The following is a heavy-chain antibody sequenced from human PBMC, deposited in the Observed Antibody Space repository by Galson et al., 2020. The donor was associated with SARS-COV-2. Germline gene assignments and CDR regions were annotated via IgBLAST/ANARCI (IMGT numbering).Heavy chain of an antibody. D-gene: IGHD3-10*01. V-gene: IGHV3-23*01. J-gene: IGHJ4*02. Sequence: GGSLRLSCADSGFTFSSYAMSWVRQAPGQGLEWVSAISGSGRSTYYADSVKGRFTISRDNSKNTLYLQMNSLRAEDTAVYYCAKELRVTMVRGVITPDWGQGTLVTVSS. CDR1: GFTFSSYA. CDR2: ISGSGRST. CDR3: AKELRVTMVRGVITPD.